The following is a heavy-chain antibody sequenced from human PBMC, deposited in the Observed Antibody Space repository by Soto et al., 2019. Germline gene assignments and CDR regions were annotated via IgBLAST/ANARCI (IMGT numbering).Heavy chain of an antibody. J-gene: IGHJ4*02. D-gene: IGHD3-3*01. CDR1: GFTFDDYA. CDR3: AKGVAGWYYFDY. Sequence: EVQLVESGGGLVQPGRSLRLSCAASGFTFDDYAMHWVRQAPGKGLEWVSGISWNRGSIGYADSVKGRFTISRDNDKNSLYLQMNSLRAEDTALYYCAKGVAGWYYFDYWGQGTLVTVSS. CDR2: ISWNRGSI. V-gene: IGHV3-9*01.